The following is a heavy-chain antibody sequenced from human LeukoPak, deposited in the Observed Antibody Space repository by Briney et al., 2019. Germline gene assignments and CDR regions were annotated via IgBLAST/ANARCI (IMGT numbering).Heavy chain of an antibody. Sequence: GGSLRLSCAASGLSFSSFAMSWVRQGPARGLEWVSSIRGNGDTFYADSVKGRFTLFSDSSTNAVYFQLNNLRVEDTAIYYCAKASWVSSTDAVRWGQGTLVTVSS. CDR1: GLSFSSFA. J-gene: IGHJ4*02. V-gene: IGHV3-23*01. D-gene: IGHD3-16*01. CDR2: IRGNGDT. CDR3: AKASWVSSTDAVR.